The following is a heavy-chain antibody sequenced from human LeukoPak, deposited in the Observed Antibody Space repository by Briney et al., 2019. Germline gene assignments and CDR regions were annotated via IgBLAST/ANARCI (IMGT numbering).Heavy chain of an antibody. J-gene: IGHJ4*02. CDR3: ASRAAYGDYY. CDR1: GGSISSSSYY. V-gene: IGHV4-39*07. D-gene: IGHD4-17*01. Sequence: SETLSLTCTVSGGSISSSSYYWGWIRQPPGKGLEWIGSIYYSGSTYYNPSLKSRVTISVDTSKNQFSLKLSSVTAADTAVYYCASRAAYGDYYWGQGTLVTVSS. CDR2: IYYSGST.